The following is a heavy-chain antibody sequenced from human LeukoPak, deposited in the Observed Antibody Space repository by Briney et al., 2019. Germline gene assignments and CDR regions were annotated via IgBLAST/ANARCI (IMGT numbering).Heavy chain of an antibody. Sequence: GGPLRLSCAASGFTFSSYAMSWVRQAPGKGLEWVSAISGSGGSTYYADSVKGRYTISRDNSKNTLYLQMNSLRAEDTAVYYCAKDRYSSSWYSDYWGQGTRVTVSS. CDR2: ISGSGGST. CDR3: AKDRYSSSWYSDY. D-gene: IGHD6-13*01. V-gene: IGHV3-23*01. J-gene: IGHJ4*02. CDR1: GFTFSSYA.